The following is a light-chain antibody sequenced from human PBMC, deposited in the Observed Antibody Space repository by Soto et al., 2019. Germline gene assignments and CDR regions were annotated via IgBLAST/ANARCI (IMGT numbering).Light chain of an antibody. CDR2: GAS. V-gene: IGKV3-20*01. Sequence: EIVLTQSPGTLSLSPGERATLSCSASQSVSSSYLAWYQQKPGQAPRLLIYGASSRATDIPDRFSGSGSGTDFTLTINRLEPEDFAVYYCQQYDSSPRTFGQGTKVDIK. CDR1: QSVSSSY. J-gene: IGKJ1*01. CDR3: QQYDSSPRT.